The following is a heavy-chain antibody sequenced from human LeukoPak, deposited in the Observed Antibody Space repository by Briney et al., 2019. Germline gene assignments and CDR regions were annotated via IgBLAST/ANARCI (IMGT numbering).Heavy chain of an antibody. CDR2: ISGSGGST. V-gene: IGHV3-23*01. Sequence: GGSLRLSCAASGFTFSSYAMSWVRQAPGKGLEWVSAISGSGGSTYYADSVKGRFTISRDNAKNTLYLQMSGLRVEDTAVYHCASDSPYYGMDVWGQGTTVTVSS. J-gene: IGHJ6*02. D-gene: IGHD2-21*01. CDR1: GFTFSSYA. CDR3: ASDSPYYGMDV.